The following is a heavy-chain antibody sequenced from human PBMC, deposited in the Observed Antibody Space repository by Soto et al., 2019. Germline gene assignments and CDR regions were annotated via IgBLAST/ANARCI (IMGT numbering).Heavy chain of an antibody. CDR3: ARTTMAREVKYFDY. V-gene: IGHV4-59*08. D-gene: IGHD3-10*01. J-gene: IGHJ4*02. Sequence: SETLSLTCTVSGGSISSYYWSWIRQPPGKGLEWIGYIYYSGSTNYNPSLKSRVTISVDTSKNQFSLKLSSVTAADTAVYYCARTTMAREVKYFDYWGQGTLVTVSS. CDR1: GGSISSYY. CDR2: IYYSGST.